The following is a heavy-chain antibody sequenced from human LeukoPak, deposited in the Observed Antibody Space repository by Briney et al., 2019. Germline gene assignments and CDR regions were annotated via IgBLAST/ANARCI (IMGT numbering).Heavy chain of an antibody. CDR3: ARSGTPEIVATKYYYYGMDV. CDR1: GGSISSYY. CDR2: IYYSGST. J-gene: IGHJ6*02. V-gene: IGHV4-59*12. Sequence: SETLSLTCTVSGGSISSYYWSWIRQPPGKGLEWIGYIYYSGSTNYNPSLKSRVTISVDTSKNQFSLKLSSVTTADTAVYYCARSGTPEIVATKYYYYGMDVWGQGTTVTVSS. D-gene: IGHD5-12*01.